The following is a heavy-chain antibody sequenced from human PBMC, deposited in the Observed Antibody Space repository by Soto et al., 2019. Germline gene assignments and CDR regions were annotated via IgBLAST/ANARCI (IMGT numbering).Heavy chain of an antibody. J-gene: IGHJ5*02. CDR1: GGSISSGGYY. CDR3: ERQSESNYGYWFEP. V-gene: IGHV4-31*03. Sequence: HVQLQESGPGLVKPSQTLSLTCTFSGGSISSGGYYLTWIRQHPGKGLEWIGCIYYTGNTYYNPSLTSRVPRSLYTSKNQCSLKLSSVTAADTAVYYCERQSESNYGYWFEPWGQGALVTVSS. CDR2: IYYTGNT. D-gene: IGHD4-4*01.